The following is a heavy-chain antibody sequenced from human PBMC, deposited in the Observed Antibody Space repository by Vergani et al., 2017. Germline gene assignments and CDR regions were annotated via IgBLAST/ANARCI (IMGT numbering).Heavy chain of an antibody. Sequence: EVQLVESGGGLVQPGRSLRLSCAASGFTFDDYAMHWVRQAPGKGLEWVSGIRWNSGSIGYADSVKGRFTISRDNAKNSLYLQMNSLRAEATALYYCATAGNNWGQGTLVTVSS. CDR3: ATAGNN. J-gene: IGHJ4*02. CDR1: GFTFDDYA. V-gene: IGHV3-9*01. D-gene: IGHD1-26*01. CDR2: IRWNSGSI.